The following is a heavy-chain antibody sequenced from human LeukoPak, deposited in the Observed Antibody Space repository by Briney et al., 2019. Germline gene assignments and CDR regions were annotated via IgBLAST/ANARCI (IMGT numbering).Heavy chain of an antibody. CDR1: GFTVSTYV. Sequence: PPGGSLRLSCAASGFTVSTYVMSWVRQAPGKGLEWVSTVTGGGDSTYYADSVKGRFCISRDNSKNTLYLEMNSLRAEDTAVYYCAKGRLIIIVDAFDIWGQGTTVTVSS. CDR3: AKGRLIIIVDAFDI. V-gene: IGHV3-23*01. D-gene: IGHD2/OR15-2a*01. CDR2: VTGGGDST. J-gene: IGHJ3*02.